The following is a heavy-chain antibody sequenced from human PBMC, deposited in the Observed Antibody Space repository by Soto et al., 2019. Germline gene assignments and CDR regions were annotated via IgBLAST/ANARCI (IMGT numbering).Heavy chain of an antibody. Sequence: QVQLQESGPGLVKPSETLSLTCTVSGGSISSYYWSWIRQPPGKGLEWIGYIYYSGSTNYNPSLKSRVTISVDTSKNQFSLNLSSVTAADTAVYYCARRYGGNFDYWGQGTLVTVSS. D-gene: IGHD1-26*01. V-gene: IGHV4-59*01. CDR2: IYYSGST. CDR3: ARRYGGNFDY. J-gene: IGHJ4*02. CDR1: GGSISSYY.